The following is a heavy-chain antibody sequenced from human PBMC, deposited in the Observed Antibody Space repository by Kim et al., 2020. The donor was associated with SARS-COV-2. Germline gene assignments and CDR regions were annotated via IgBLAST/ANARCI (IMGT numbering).Heavy chain of an antibody. Sequence: GGSLRLSCAASGFTFSSYAMSWVRQAPGKGLEWVSAISGSGGSTYYADSVKGRFTISRDNSKNKLYLQMNSLRAEDTAVYYCAKEGVLLWFGELVYWGQGTLVTVSS. V-gene: IGHV3-23*01. D-gene: IGHD3-10*01. CDR1: GFTFSSYA. CDR2: ISGSGGST. CDR3: AKEGVLLWFGELVY. J-gene: IGHJ4*02.